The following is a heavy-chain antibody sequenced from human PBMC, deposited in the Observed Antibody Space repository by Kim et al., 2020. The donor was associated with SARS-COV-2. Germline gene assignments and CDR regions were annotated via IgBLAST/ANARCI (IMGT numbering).Heavy chain of an antibody. CDR2: MIPHSGDA. V-gene: IGHV1-8*01. CDR3: AREAYY. Sequence: ASVKVSCKASGYTFTTYDINWVRQATGQGLEWMGWMIPHSGDAGYAQKFQGRVTITGNKSITTAYMELSSLRSEDTAVYYCAREAYYWGHGTRDNVSA. J-gene: IGHJ4*01. CDR1: GYTFTTYD.